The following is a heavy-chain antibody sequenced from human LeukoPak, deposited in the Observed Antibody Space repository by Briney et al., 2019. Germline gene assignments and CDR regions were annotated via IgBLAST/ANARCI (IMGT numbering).Heavy chain of an antibody. CDR1: GFTFSSYA. Sequence: GGSLRLSCSASGFTFSSYAMHWVRQAPGKGLEYVSAISSNGGSTYYADSVKGRFTISRDNSKNTPYLQMSSLRAEDTAVYYCVKGITMVRGVMNWFDPWGQGTLVTVSS. V-gene: IGHV3-64D*06. J-gene: IGHJ5*02. CDR3: VKGITMVRGVMNWFDP. CDR2: ISSNGGST. D-gene: IGHD3-10*01.